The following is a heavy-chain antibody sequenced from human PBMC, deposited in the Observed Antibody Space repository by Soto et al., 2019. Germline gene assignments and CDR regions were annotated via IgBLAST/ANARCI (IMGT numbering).Heavy chain of an antibody. V-gene: IGHV4-34*01. J-gene: IGHJ4*02. CDR3: ARVGIVRRENLVDY. Sequence: SETLSLTCAVYGGSFSGYYWSWIRQPPGKGLEWIGEINHSGSTNYNPSLKSRVTISVDTSKNQFSLKLSSVTAADTAVYYCARVGIVRRENLVDYWGQGTLVTVSS. CDR1: GGSFSGYY. CDR2: INHSGST. D-gene: IGHD2-2*01.